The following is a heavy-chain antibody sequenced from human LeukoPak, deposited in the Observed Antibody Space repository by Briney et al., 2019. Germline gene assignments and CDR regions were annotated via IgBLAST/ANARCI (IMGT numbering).Heavy chain of an antibody. Sequence: PSETLSLTCTVSGGSISSGGYYWSWIRQHPGKGLEWIGYIYYSGSTNYNPSLKSRVTMSVDTSKNQFSLKLSSVTAADTAVYYCAGTGSYGPRDLDYWGQGTLVTVSS. CDR1: GGSISSGGYY. CDR2: IYYSGST. D-gene: IGHD3-10*01. V-gene: IGHV4-61*08. J-gene: IGHJ4*02. CDR3: AGTGSYGPRDLDY.